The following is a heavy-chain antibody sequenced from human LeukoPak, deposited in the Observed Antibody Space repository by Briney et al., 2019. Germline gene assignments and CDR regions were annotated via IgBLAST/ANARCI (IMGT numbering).Heavy chain of an antibody. J-gene: IGHJ4*02. Sequence: GGSLRLSCVASGFDFGTYAMSWVRQAPGKGPEWVSTVSNGGSSTYYADSVKGRFTISRDNSKNTLYLQMNSLRAEDTAVYYCARDGSYYVPFDYWGQGTLVTVSS. CDR2: VSNGGSST. D-gene: IGHD1-26*01. CDR1: GFDFGTYA. V-gene: IGHV3-23*01. CDR3: ARDGSYYVPFDY.